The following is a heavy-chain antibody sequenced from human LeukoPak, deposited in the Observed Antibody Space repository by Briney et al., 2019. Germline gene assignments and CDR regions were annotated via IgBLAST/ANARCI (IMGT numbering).Heavy chain of an antibody. V-gene: IGHV3-23*01. D-gene: IGHD1-1*01. J-gene: IGHJ4*02. CDR1: GFIFSDHA. CDR2: ISARDGRT. CDR3: AKDRNDWKQGIDS. Sequence: GGSLRLSCPASGFIFSDHAMNWVRQAPGKGLEWVSIISARDGRTYYADSVEGRFTISRDNSKNTLYLQMNSLRVEDTAVYYCAKDRNDWKQGIDSWGQGTLVTVST.